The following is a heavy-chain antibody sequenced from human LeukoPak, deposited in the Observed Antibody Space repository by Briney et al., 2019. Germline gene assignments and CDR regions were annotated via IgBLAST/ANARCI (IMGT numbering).Heavy chain of an antibody. V-gene: IGHV4-34*01. CDR3: ARGQTKYSSSSIDY. CDR1: GGSFSGYY. Sequence: PSETLSLTCAVYGGSFSGYYWSWIRQPPAKGLEWIGEINHSGSTNYNPSLKSRVTISVDTSKNQFSLKLSSVTAADTAVYYCARGQTKYSSSSIDYWGQGTLVTVSS. J-gene: IGHJ4*02. CDR2: INHSGST. D-gene: IGHD6-6*01.